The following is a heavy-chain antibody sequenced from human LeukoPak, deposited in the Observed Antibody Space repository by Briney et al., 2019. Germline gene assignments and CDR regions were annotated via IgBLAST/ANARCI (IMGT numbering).Heavy chain of an antibody. CDR2: IISTYGAS. V-gene: IGHV1-69*01. D-gene: IGHD2/OR15-2a*01. CDR3: ARDRTGYGNYYFDS. J-gene: IGHJ4*02. CDR1: GDTVRRYA. Sequence: SVKVSCKALGDTVRRYAIGWVRQAPGQGLEWIGGIISTYGASNYAQKFQGRVTLTADESANTAYMELRDLRSDDTAVYYCARDRTGYGNYYFDSWGQGTPVTVSS.